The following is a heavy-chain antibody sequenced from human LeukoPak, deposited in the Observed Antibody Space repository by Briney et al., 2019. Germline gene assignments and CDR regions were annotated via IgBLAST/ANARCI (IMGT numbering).Heavy chain of an antibody. CDR2: IYHSGST. V-gene: IGHV4-4*02. Sequence: SETPSLTCVVSGGSIVSDIWWSWVRQPPGKGLQWVGEIYHSGSTNYNPSLKSRVTVSVDKSKNQFSLMLTSVTAADTAVYYCARKGLSPPPGPQPDTRRTAFDSWGQGTMVTVSS. D-gene: IGHD1-1*01. CDR3: ARKGLSPPPGPQPDTRRTAFDS. CDR1: GGSIVSDIW. J-gene: IGHJ3*01.